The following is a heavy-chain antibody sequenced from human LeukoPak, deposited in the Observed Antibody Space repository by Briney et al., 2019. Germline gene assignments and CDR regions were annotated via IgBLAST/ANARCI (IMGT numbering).Heavy chain of an antibody. CDR2: INHSGST. J-gene: IGHJ6*02. V-gene: IGHV4-34*01. Sequence: SETLSLTCAVYGGSFSGYYWSWIRQPPGKGLEWIGEINHSGSTNYNPSLKSRVTISVDTSKNQFSLKLSSVTAAGTAVYYCARVAGIAAADYYYHGMDVWGQGTTVTVSS. CDR3: ARVAGIAAADYYYHGMDV. D-gene: IGHD6-13*01. CDR1: GGSFSGYY.